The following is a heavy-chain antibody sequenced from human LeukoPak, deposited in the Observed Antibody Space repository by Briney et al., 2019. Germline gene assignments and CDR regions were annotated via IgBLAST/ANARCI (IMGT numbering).Heavy chain of an antibody. V-gene: IGHV4-34*01. CDR2: INHSGST. J-gene: IGHJ4*02. CDR3: ARGLSGWYGGAYDY. D-gene: IGHD6-19*01. Sequence: SETLSLTCAVYGGPFSGYYWSWIRQPPGKGLEWSGEINHSGSTNYNPSLTSRVTISVDTSKTQFSLKLSSVTAADTAVYYCARGLSGWYGGAYDYWGQGTLVTVSS. CDR1: GGPFSGYY.